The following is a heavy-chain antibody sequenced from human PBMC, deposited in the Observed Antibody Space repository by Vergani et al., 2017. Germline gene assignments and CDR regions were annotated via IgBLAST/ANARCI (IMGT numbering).Heavy chain of an antibody. CDR3: ARRGPPPLYYGMDV. V-gene: IGHV3-9*01. J-gene: IGHJ6*02. CDR1: GFTFDDYA. CDR2: ISWNSGSI. D-gene: IGHD3-16*01. Sequence: EVQLVESGGGLVQPGRSLRLSCAASGFTFDDYAMHWVRQAPGKGLEWVSGISWNSGSIGYADSVKGRFTISRDNAKNSLYLQMNSLRAEDTAVYYCARRGPPPLYYGMDVWGQGTTVTVSS.